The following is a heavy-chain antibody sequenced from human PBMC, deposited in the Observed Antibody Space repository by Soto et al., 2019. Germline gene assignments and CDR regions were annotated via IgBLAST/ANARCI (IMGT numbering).Heavy chain of an antibody. D-gene: IGHD3-10*01. CDR2: ISSSSSYI. J-gene: IGHJ4*02. Sequence: GGSLRLSCTGSGFTFSSSTMTWVRQGPGKGLEWVSSISSSSSYIYFADSLKGRFTISRHNAKNSLYLQMNSLRAEDTAVYYCARDIGEMSAVWGQGTQVTVSS. CDR1: GFTFSSST. CDR3: ARDIGEMSAV. V-gene: IGHV3-21*06.